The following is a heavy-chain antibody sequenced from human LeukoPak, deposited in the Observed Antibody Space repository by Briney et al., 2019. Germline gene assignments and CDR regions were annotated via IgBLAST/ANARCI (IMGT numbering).Heavy chain of an antibody. Sequence: GGSLRLSCAASGFTFSSYAMHWVRQTPGKGLEWVAVISYDGSNKYYADSVKGRFTISRDNSKNTLYLQMNSLRAEDTAVYYCAREEWPLRTFQHWGQGTLVTVSS. J-gene: IGHJ1*01. D-gene: IGHD4-17*01. CDR1: GFTFSSYA. CDR3: AREEWPLRTFQH. CDR2: ISYDGSNK. V-gene: IGHV3-30-3*01.